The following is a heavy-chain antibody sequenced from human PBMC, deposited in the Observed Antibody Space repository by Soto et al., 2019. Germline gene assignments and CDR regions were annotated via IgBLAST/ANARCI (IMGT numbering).Heavy chain of an antibody. Sequence: PGVSLRLSCAASGFPPWDYDMSWIRQAPGKGLEWVSYISRSGNTMYYGDYVKGRFTISRDNAENLVLLQMISLRAEETAVYYCVREGRSSTSCNTGCAFDIWGQGTMVTVSS. CDR3: VREGRSSTSCNTGCAFDI. CDR2: ISRSGNTM. J-gene: IGHJ3*02. CDR1: GFPPWDYD. V-gene: IGHV3-11*01. D-gene: IGHD2-2*02.